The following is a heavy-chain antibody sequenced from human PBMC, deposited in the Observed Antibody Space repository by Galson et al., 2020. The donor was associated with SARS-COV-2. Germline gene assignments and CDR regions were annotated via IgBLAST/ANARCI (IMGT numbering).Heavy chain of an antibody. D-gene: IGHD2-15*01. CDR1: GGSISSSSYY. V-gene: IGHV4-39*07. Sequence: SETLSLTCPVSGGSISSSSYYWGWIRQPPGKGLEWIGSIYYSGSTYYNPSLKSRITISVDTSRNQFSLKLSSLIAADTAVYYCARGSIVAALDYFDYWGQGTLVTVSS. CDR3: ARGSIVAALDYFDY. CDR2: IYYSGST. J-gene: IGHJ4*02.